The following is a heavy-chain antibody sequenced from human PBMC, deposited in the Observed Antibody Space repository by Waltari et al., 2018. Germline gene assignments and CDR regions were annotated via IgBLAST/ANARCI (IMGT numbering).Heavy chain of an antibody. V-gene: IGHV1-2*02. J-gene: IGHJ4*02. D-gene: IGHD1-26*01. CDR3: ARDPGPIVGAPDY. CDR1: GYSFTDYP. CDR2: INPKNGDT. Sequence: QVQLAQSGTEVTKPGASVKVSCQASGYSFTDYPLHWVRQTPGQGLEWLGWINPKNGDTGYAQNFLGRVTMTRDTSINTVYMDLSGLRSDDTAVFYCARDPGPIVGAPDYWGQGTLVTVSS.